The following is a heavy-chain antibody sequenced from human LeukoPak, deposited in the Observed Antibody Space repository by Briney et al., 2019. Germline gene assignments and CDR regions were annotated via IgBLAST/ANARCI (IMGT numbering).Heavy chain of an antibody. J-gene: IGHJ4*02. D-gene: IGHD3-22*01. Sequence: GGSLRLSCAASGFTFSSYAMSWVRQAPGKGLEWVSSISSSSSYIYYADSVKGRFTISRDNAKNSLYLQMNSLRAEDTAVYYCARDLLYYYDSSGFDYWGQGTLVTVSS. CDR2: ISSSSSYI. CDR3: ARDLLYYYDSSGFDY. CDR1: GFTFSSYA. V-gene: IGHV3-21*01.